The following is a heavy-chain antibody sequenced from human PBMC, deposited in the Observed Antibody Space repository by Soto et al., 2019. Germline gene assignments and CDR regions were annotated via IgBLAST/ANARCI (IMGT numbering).Heavy chain of an antibody. CDR1: GFTFGDYA. V-gene: IGHV3-49*03. CDR3: TRGYSSGWFSWFDP. D-gene: IGHD6-19*01. CDR2: IRSKAYGGTT. J-gene: IGHJ5*02. Sequence: GGSLRLSCTASGFTFGDYAMSWFRQAPGKGLEWVGFIRSKAYGGTTEYAASVKGRFTISRDDSKSIAYLQMNSLKTEDTAVYYCTRGYSSGWFSWFDPWGQGTLVTVSS.